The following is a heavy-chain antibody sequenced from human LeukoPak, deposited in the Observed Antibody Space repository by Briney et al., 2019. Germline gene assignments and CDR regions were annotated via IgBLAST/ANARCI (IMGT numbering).Heavy chain of an antibody. V-gene: IGHV4-34*01. Sequence: KPSETLSLTCAVYGGSFSGYYWSWIRQPPGKGLEWIGEINHSGSTNYNPSLKSRVTISVDTSKNQFSLKLSSVTAADTAVYYCARVRNWGSGPDYWGQGTLVTVSS. CDR1: GGSFSGYY. CDR2: INHSGST. CDR3: ARVRNWGSGPDY. J-gene: IGHJ4*02. D-gene: IGHD7-27*01.